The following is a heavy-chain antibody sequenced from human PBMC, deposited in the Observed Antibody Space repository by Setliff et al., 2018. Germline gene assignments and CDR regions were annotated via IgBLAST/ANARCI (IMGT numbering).Heavy chain of an antibody. CDR2: INSDGSST. CDR1: GFTFSSYW. V-gene: IGHV3-74*01. Sequence: LRLSCAASGFTFSSYWMHWVRQAPGEGLVWASRINSDGSSTSYADSVKGRFTISRDNSKNTLYLQMNSLRAEDTAVYYCAKDRSSGWPDIDYWGQGTLVTVSS. J-gene: IGHJ4*02. D-gene: IGHD6-19*01. CDR3: AKDRSSGWPDIDY.